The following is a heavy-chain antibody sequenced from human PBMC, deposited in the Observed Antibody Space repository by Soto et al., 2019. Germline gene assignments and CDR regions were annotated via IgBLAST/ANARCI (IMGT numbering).Heavy chain of an antibody. V-gene: IGHV3-21*01. D-gene: IGHD6-13*01. CDR1: GFTFSSYS. CDR3: ARDPAPVSSWYFYY. CDR2: ISSSSSYI. J-gene: IGHJ4*02. Sequence: GSLRLSCAASGFTFSSYSMNWVRQAPGKGLEWVSSISSSSSYIYYAVSVKGRFTISRDNAKNSLYLQMNSLRAEDTAVYYCARDPAPVSSWYFYYWGQGTLVTVSS.